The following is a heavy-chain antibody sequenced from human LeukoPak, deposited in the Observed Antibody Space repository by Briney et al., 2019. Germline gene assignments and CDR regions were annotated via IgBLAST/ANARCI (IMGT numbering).Heavy chain of an antibody. J-gene: IGHJ6*04. CDR1: GFTFSSYS. Sequence: SGGSLRLSCAASGFTFSSYSMNWVRQAPGKGLEWVSSISSSSSYIYYADSVKGRFTISRDNAKNSLYLQMNSLRAEDTAVYYCAELGITMIGGVWGKGATVTISS. D-gene: IGHD3-10*02. CDR3: AELGITMIGGV. CDR2: ISSSSSYI. V-gene: IGHV3-21*01.